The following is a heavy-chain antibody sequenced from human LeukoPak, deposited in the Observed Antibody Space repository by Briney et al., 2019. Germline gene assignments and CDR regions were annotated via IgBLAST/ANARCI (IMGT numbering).Heavy chain of an antibody. CDR1: GGSISSSSYY. CDR2: IYYSGST. J-gene: IGHJ5*02. D-gene: IGHD2-2*01. V-gene: IGHV4-39*01. CDR3: ARRGYCSSTSCYEYWFDP. Sequence: SETLSLTCTVSGGSISSSSYYWGWIRQPPGKGLEWIRIIYYSGSTYYNPSLKSRLTISVDTSKNQFSLKLSSVTATDTAVYYCARRGYCSSTSCYEYWFDPWGQGTLVIVSS.